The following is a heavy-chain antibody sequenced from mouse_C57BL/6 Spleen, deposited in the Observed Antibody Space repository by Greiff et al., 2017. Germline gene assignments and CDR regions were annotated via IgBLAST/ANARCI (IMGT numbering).Heavy chain of an antibody. J-gene: IGHJ4*01. CDR3: AREGCDTRDYYAMDD. CDR2: INPSNGGT. D-gene: IGHD2-13*01. Sequence: VQLQQSGTELVKPGASVKLSCKASGYTFTSYWMHWVKQRPGQGLEWIGNINPSNGGTNYNEKFKSKATLTVAKSSRTAYMQLSSLTSVNSAVYCCAREGCDTRDYYAMDDWGQGTSVTVSS. V-gene: IGHV1-53*01. CDR1: GYTFTSYW.